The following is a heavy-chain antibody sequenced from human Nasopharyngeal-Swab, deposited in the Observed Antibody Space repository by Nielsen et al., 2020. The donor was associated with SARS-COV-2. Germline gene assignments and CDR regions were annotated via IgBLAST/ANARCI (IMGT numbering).Heavy chain of an antibody. Sequence: SETLSPTCTVSGGSISGAGYYWSWIRQHPGRGLEWSGYIFYSGSTYYNPSLKSPVTISVDTSQNQFSLKLSSVTAADTAVYYCARARSSITIFGVVNPVDAFDIWGQGTMVTVSS. J-gene: IGHJ3*02. CDR3: ARARSSITIFGVVNPVDAFDI. D-gene: IGHD3-3*01. V-gene: IGHV4-31*01. CDR1: GGSISGAGYY. CDR2: IFYSGST.